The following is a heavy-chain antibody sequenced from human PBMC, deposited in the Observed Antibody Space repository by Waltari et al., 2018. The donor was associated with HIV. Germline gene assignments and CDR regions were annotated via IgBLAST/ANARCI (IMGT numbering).Heavy chain of an antibody. Sequence: VRLESSGTGPLKPSETLSLSCSVSGGSFRGYYWSWIRQLPERGLEWIAEVNRVGSAKYDPSLESRVSISVDTSKKQFYLKVRSVTAADTAVYYCVRGYAAAAPYYGLDVWGQGTAVSVSS. D-gene: IGHD6-13*01. CDR1: GGSFRGYY. CDR2: VNRVGSA. CDR3: VRGYAAAAPYYGLDV. V-gene: IGHV4-34*02. J-gene: IGHJ6*02.